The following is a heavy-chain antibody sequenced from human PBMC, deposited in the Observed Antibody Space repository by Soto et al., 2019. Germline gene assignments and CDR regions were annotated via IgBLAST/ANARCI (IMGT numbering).Heavy chain of an antibody. CDR1: GFTFSSYA. CDR2: ISYDGSNK. V-gene: IGHV3-30-3*01. J-gene: IGHJ6*02. D-gene: IGHD3-16*02. CDR3: ARDLGGYLDHSVPLDKYYYYGMDV. Sequence: GGSLRLSCAASGFTFSSYAMHWVRQAPGKGLEWVAVISYDGSNKYYADSVKGRFTISRDNSKNTLYLQMNSLRAEDTAVYYCARDLGGYLDHSVPLDKYYYYGMDVWGQGTTVTVSS.